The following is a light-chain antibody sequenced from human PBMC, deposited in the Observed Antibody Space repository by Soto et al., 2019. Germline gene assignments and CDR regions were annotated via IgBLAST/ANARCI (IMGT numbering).Light chain of an antibody. CDR1: QSINTW. Sequence: DIQMTQSPSTLSASVGDRVTITCRASQSINTWLAWYQQKPGKAPKLLIYKASSLGSGVPSRFSGSGYETDFTITISSLQPDDFAIYYCQQYNSHSSYTFGQGTKLEIK. CDR2: KAS. CDR3: QQYNSHSSYT. J-gene: IGKJ2*01. V-gene: IGKV1-5*03.